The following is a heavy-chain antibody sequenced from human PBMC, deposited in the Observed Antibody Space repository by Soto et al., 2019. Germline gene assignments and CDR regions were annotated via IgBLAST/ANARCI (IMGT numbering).Heavy chain of an antibody. CDR3: AKVAGGLGYFDL. D-gene: IGHD3-16*01. CDR1: GFTFSDYA. CDR2: ISATGGNI. J-gene: IGHJ2*01. V-gene: IGHV3-23*01. Sequence: VGSLRLSCVASGFTFSDYAMTWVRQAPGKGLEWVATISATGGNIEYTDSLKGRFTISRDNSKNTLYLQLNGLTSDDTAVHYCAKVAGGLGYFDLWGRGTLVTVSS.